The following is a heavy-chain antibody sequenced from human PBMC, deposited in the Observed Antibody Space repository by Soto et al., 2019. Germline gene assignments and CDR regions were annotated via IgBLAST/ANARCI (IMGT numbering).Heavy chain of an antibody. Sequence: EVQLVESGGGLVQPGRSLRLCCAASGFTFNVYAMHWVRQTPGKGLEWVSGITWNSGTIAYVDSVKGRFTISRDNAKNSLYLQMNSLRAEDTALYYCAKEIAAAGTYHAGENGFDIWGQGTMVTVSS. CDR1: GFTFNVYA. D-gene: IGHD6-13*01. CDR2: ITWNSGTI. J-gene: IGHJ3*02. CDR3: AKEIAAAGTYHAGENGFDI. V-gene: IGHV3-9*01.